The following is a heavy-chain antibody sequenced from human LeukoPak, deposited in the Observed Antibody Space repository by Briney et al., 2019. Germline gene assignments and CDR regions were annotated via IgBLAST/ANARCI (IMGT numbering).Heavy chain of an antibody. Sequence: PGRSLRLSCAASGFTFSSYAMSWVRQAPGKGLEWVSAISGSGGSTYYADSVKGRFTISRDNSKNTLYLQMNSLRAEDTAVYYCAKVSSEPGRYYFDYWGQGTLVTVSS. CDR1: GFTFSSYA. D-gene: IGHD6-19*01. J-gene: IGHJ4*02. V-gene: IGHV3-23*01. CDR2: ISGSGGST. CDR3: AKVSSEPGRYYFDY.